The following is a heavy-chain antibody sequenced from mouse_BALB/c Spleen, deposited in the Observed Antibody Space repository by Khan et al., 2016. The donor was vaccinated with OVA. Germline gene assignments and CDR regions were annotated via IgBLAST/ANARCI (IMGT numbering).Heavy chain of an antibody. J-gene: IGHJ2*01. CDR1: GFNINNYY. CDR3: TSSILRYFDY. Sequence: VQLKQSGAELVRPGALVKLSCKGSGFNINNYYMQWVKQRPEQGLEWIGWIDPENGNSIYDPKFKGKASITADTSSNTAYLQLSRLTSEDHAVYYCTSSILRYFDYWGQGTTLTVSS. CDR2: IDPENGNS. V-gene: IGHV14-1*02. D-gene: IGHD2-3*01.